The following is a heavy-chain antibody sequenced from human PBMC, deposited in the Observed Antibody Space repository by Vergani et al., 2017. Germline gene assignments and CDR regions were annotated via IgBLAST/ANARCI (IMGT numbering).Heavy chain of an antibody. Sequence: EVQLVESGGGLVQPGGSLRLSCTASGFTFSDHDMEWVRQAPGKGLEWVGRTRNKANSYTTQYAASVKGRFTISRDDSKSYLYLQMNSLQTEDTALYYCVRVKGSNWNDHLYDIWGQGTLVTVSS. V-gene: IGHV3-72*01. CDR1: GFTFSDHD. D-gene: IGHD1-1*01. CDR3: VRVKGSNWNDHLYDI. CDR2: TRNKANSYTT. J-gene: IGHJ3*02.